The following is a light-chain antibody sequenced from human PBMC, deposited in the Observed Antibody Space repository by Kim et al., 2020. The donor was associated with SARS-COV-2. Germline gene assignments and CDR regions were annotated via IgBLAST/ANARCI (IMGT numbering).Light chain of an antibody. Sequence: SYELTQQPSVSVSPGQTASITCSGDKLGDKYACWYQQKPGQSPVLVIYQDSKRPSGIPERFSGSNSGNTATLTISGTQAMDEADYYCQAWDSSTADVVFG. CDR2: QDS. J-gene: IGLJ2*01. CDR1: KLGDKY. CDR3: QAWDSSTADVV. V-gene: IGLV3-1*01.